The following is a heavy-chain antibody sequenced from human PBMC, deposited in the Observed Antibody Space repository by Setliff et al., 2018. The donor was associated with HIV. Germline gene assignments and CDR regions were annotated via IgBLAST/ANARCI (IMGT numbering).Heavy chain of an antibody. V-gene: IGHV1-69*13. D-gene: IGHD3-16*01. CDR1: GGTFSSQA. CDR2: IIPIFPSP. Sequence: SVKVSCKASGGTFSSQAINWVRQAPGQGLEWMGGIIPIFPSPKYAEKFQGRVTITADESTSTAYMELSSLRFEDTAVYYCSRSRGTWGTSFGYWGLGTLVTVSS. J-gene: IGHJ4*02. CDR3: SRSRGTWGTSFGY.